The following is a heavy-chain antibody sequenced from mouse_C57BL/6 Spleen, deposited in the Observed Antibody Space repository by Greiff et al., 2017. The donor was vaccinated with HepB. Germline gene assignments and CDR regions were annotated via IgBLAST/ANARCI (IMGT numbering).Heavy chain of an antibody. D-gene: IGHD4-1*02. CDR2: ISNGGGST. Sequence: EVQVVESGGGLVQPGGSLKLSCAASGFTFSDYYMYWVRQTPEKRLEWVAYISNGGGSTYYPDTVKGRFTISRDNATNTLYLQMSRLKSEDTAMYYCARHPNWSLYAMDYWGQGTSVTVSS. J-gene: IGHJ4*01. CDR1: GFTFSDYY. CDR3: ARHPNWSLYAMDY. V-gene: IGHV5-12*01.